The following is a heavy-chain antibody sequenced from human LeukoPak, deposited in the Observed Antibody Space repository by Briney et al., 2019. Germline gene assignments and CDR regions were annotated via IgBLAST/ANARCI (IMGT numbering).Heavy chain of an antibody. CDR1: GFTFSSYA. D-gene: IGHD1-26*01. J-gene: IGHJ4*02. CDR3: ARDRVGATDYFDY. CDR2: ISYDGSNK. Sequence: RSLRLSCAASGFTFSSYAMHWVRQAPGKGLEWVAVISYDGSNKYYADSVKGRFTISRDNSKNTLYLQMNSLRAEDTAVYYCARDRVGATDYFDYWDQGTLVTVSS. V-gene: IGHV3-30-3*01.